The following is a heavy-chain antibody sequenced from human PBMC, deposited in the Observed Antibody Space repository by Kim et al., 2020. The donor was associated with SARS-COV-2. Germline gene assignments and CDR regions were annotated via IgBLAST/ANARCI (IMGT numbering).Heavy chain of an antibody. V-gene: IGHV6-1*01. J-gene: IGHJ1*01. Sequence: DYAVSVQSRISINPDTSKNQFSLWLNSVTPEDTAVYYCARSGYYGEYFQHWGQGALVTVSS. D-gene: IGHD3-22*01. CDR3: ARSGYYGEYFQH.